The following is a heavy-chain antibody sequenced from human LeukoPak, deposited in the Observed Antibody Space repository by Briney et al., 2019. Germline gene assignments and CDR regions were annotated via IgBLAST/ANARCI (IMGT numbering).Heavy chain of an antibody. CDR2: IRYDGSKK. V-gene: IGHV3-30*02. J-gene: IGHJ5*02. D-gene: IGHD6-19*01. CDR1: GFTFSRCG. Sequence: PGGSLRLSCAASGFTFSRCGMQWVRQAPGKGVEWVAFIRYDGSKKYYADSVKGRFTISRDNSKNTLYLQMNSLRAEDTAVYYCANSGCSPKAWGQGALVTVSS. CDR3: ANSGCSPKA.